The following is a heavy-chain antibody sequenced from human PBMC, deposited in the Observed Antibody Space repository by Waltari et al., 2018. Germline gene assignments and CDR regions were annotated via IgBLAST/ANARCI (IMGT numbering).Heavy chain of an antibody. CDR2: IYPGDSDT. D-gene: IGHD5-18*01. CDR1: GYSFTSYR. J-gene: IGHJ3*02. CDR3: ARAFGYSRGGYAFDI. V-gene: IGHV5-51*01. Sequence: EVQLVQSGAEVKKPGASLKLSCKGSGYSFTSYRIAWVRQLPGKGLEWMGIIYPGDSDTRYSPAFQGQVTISADKSISTAYLQWSSLKASDTAMYYCARAFGYSRGGYAFDIWGQGTMVTVSS.